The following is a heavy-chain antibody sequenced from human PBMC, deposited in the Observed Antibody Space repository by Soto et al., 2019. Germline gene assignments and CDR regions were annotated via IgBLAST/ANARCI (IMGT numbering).Heavy chain of an antibody. J-gene: IGHJ4*02. CDR1: GYDFARTW. Sequence: HGESLKISCKASGYDFARTWIGWVRQLPGKGLDWLGIIYPGDSETRYSPSFRGQVTFSVDMSISTAYLQWSSLKTSDIAIYYCARLVGAYDSYFDHWGQGTRVTVPS. CDR2: IYPGDSET. CDR3: ARLVGAYDSYFDH. D-gene: IGHD5-12*01. V-gene: IGHV5-51*01.